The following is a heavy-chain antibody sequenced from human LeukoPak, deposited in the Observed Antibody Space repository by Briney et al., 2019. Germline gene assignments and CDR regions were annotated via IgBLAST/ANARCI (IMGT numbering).Heavy chain of an antibody. J-gene: IGHJ4*02. CDR2: IYHSGST. CDR1: GGSISSADYY. V-gene: IGHV4-30-2*01. D-gene: IGHD1-26*01. Sequence: SETLSLTCTVSGGSISSADYYCSWIRQPPGKGLEWIGYIYHSGSTYYNPSLNSRVTISVDRSKNQFSLRLSSVTAADTAVFYCARVQVRYSGSYWFDYWGQGTLVTVSS. CDR3: ARVQVRYSGSYWFDY.